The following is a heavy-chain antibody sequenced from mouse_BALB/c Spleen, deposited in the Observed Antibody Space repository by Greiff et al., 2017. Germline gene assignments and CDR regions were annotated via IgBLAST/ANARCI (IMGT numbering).Heavy chain of an antibody. J-gene: IGHJ4*01. CDR1: GYSFTGYY. CDR3: ARGEGRRLLYAMDY. V-gene: IGHV1S34*01. D-gene: IGHD1-1*01. Sequence: LVKTGASVTISCKASGYSFTGYYMHWVKQSHGKSLEWIGYISCYNGATSYNQKFKGKATFTVDTSSSTAYMQFNSLTSEDSAVYYCARGEGRRLLYAMDYWGQGTSVTVSS. CDR2: ISCYNGAT.